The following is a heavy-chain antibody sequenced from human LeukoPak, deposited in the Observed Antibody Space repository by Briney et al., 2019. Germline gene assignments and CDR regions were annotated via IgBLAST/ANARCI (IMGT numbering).Heavy chain of an antibody. CDR2: VYYSGNT. CDR1: GGSISSYY. CDR3: TREYGFMTTVFHAFDI. D-gene: IGHD4-17*01. Sequence: SETLSLTCTVSGGSISSYYWGWIRQPPGKGLEWIGSVYYSGNTYYNSSLRSRVTISVDTSKNQFSLKLSSVTAADTAIYYCTREYGFMTTVFHAFDIWGQGTMVTVSS. J-gene: IGHJ3*02. V-gene: IGHV4-39*07.